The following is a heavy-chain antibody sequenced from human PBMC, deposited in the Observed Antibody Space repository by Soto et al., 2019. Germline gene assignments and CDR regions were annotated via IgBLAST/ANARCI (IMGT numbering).Heavy chain of an antibody. CDR3: ARGLGYCSSTSCPSRWFDP. CDR2: IIPIFGTA. V-gene: IGHV1-69*06. D-gene: IGHD2-2*01. CDR1: GGTFSSYA. J-gene: IGHJ5*02. Sequence: SVKVSCKASGGTFSSYAISWVRQAPGQGLEWMGGIIPIFGTANYAQKFQGRVTITADKSTSTAYMELSSLRSEDTAVYYCARGLGYCSSTSCPSRWFDPWGQGTLVTVSS.